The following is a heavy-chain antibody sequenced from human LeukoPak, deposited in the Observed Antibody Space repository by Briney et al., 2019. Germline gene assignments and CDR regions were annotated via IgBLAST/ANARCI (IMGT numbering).Heavy chain of an antibody. CDR1: GYSFTSYW. CDR3: ARQVTYYDSSGYQDY. Sequence: GESLKISCKGSGYSFTSYWVGWVRQMPGKGLEWMGIIYPGDSDTRYSPSFQGQVTISADKSISTAYLQWSSLKASDTAMYYCARQVTYYDSSGYQDYWGQGTLVTVSS. CDR2: IYPGDSDT. D-gene: IGHD3-22*01. V-gene: IGHV5-51*01. J-gene: IGHJ4*02.